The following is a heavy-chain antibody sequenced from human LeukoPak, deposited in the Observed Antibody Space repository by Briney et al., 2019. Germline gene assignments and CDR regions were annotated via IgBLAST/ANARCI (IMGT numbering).Heavy chain of an antibody. D-gene: IGHD2-21*02. J-gene: IGHJ4*02. Sequence: PSETLSLTCAVYGGSFSGYYWSWIRQPPGKGLEWIGEINHSGSTNYNPSLKSRVTISVDTSKNQFSLKLSSVTAADTAVYYCARRQVTAKFALFDYWGQGTLVTVSS. CDR1: GGSFSGYY. CDR3: ARRQVTAKFALFDY. CDR2: INHSGST. V-gene: IGHV4-34*01.